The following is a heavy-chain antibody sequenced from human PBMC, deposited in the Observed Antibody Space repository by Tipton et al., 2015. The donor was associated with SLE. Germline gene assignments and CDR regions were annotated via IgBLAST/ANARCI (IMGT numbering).Heavy chain of an antibody. CDR2: INHSGST. CDR3: ARDLVRGVSGGY. CDR1: GGSFSGYY. Sequence: AGLVKPSETLSLTCAVYGGSFSGYYWSWIRQPPGKGLEWIGEINHSGSTNYNPSLKSRVTISVDKSKNQFSLKLSSVTAADTAVYYCARDLVRGVSGGYWGQGTLVTVSA. J-gene: IGHJ4*02. D-gene: IGHD3-10*01. V-gene: IGHV4-34*01.